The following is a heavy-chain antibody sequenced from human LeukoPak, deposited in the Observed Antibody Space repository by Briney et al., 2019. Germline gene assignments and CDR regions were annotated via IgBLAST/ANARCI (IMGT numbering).Heavy chain of an antibody. CDR3: ARVSITMVRGVTHYYYYYYMDV. CDR2: TYYRSKWYN. D-gene: IGHD3-10*01. V-gene: IGHV6-1*01. Sequence: SQTLSLTCAISGDSVSSNSAAWNWIRQSPSRGLEWLGRTYYRSKWYNDYAVSVKSRITINPDTSKNQFSLQLNSVTPEDTAVYYCARVSITMVRGVTHYYYYYYMDVWGKGTTVTISS. J-gene: IGHJ6*03. CDR1: GDSVSSNSAA.